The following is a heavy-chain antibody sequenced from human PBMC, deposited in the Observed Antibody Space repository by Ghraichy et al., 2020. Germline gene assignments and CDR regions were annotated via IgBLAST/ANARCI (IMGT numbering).Heavy chain of an antibody. V-gene: IGHV4-39*01. CDR1: GGSISSNSYY. CDR3: ARRARTYFDY. J-gene: IGHJ4*02. Sequence: SETLSLTCPVSGGSISSNSYYWDRIRQPPGKGLEWIGSIYYRGNTYYNPSLKSRVTISVDTSKTQFSLNLSSVTAADAAVYYCARRARTYFDYWGPGTLVTVAS. CDR2: IYYRGNT.